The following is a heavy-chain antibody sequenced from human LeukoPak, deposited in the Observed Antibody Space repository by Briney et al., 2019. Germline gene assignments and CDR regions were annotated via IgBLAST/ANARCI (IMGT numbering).Heavy chain of an antibody. CDR1: GDSVSSGRYD. J-gene: IGHJ6*03. V-gene: IGHV4-39*07. CDR2: IFYTGST. D-gene: IGHD3-22*01. Sequence: SETLSLTCSVSGDSVSSGRYDWGWIRQPPGKGLEWIGTIFYTGSTYYNSSLKSRVTISVDTSKNQFSLRLASVTAADTAVYYCARVDSSGYPIPHYMDVWGKGTTVTVSS. CDR3: ARVDSSGYPIPHYMDV.